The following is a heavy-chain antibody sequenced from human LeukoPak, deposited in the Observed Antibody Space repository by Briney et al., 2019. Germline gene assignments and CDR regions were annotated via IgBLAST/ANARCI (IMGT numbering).Heavy chain of an antibody. CDR3: ARYTFSSGFLY. Sequence: PGGSLRLSCAASGFTFSSYEMNWVRQAPGKGLEWVSYISSSGSTIYYADSVKGRFTISRDNAKNTLFLQMNSLRAEDTAVYYCARYTFSSGFLYWGQGTLVTVSS. J-gene: IGHJ4*02. V-gene: IGHV3-48*03. CDR2: ISSSGSTI. D-gene: IGHD6-19*01. CDR1: GFTFSSYE.